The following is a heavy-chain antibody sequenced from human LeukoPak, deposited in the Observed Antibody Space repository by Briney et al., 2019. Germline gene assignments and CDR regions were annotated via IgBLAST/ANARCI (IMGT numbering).Heavy chain of an antibody. CDR2: ISGSGGST. D-gene: IGHD3-9*01. J-gene: IGHJ4*02. CDR1: GFTFSSYA. Sequence: PGGSLRLSCAASGFTFSSYAMSWVRQAPGKGLEWVSAISGSGGSTYYADSVKGRFTISRDNSKNTLYLQMNSLRAEDTAVYYCAKTSSYGILTGYWDYWGQGTLVTVSS. CDR3: AKTSSYGILTGYWDY. V-gene: IGHV3-23*01.